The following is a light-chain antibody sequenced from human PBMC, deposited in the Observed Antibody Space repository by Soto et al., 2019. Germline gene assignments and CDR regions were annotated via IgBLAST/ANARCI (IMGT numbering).Light chain of an antibody. Sequence: EVVMTQSPATLSVSPGERATLSCRASQSVSSLLAWYQQKPGQAPRLLIYGASTRATGIPDRFSASGSGTEFALTISSVQSGDFAVYYCQQYNNWPLTFGGGTKVEIK. CDR2: GAS. V-gene: IGKV3-15*01. CDR1: QSVSSL. J-gene: IGKJ4*01. CDR3: QQYNNWPLT.